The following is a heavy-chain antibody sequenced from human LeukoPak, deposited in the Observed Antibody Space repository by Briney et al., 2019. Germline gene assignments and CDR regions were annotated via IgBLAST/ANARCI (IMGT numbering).Heavy chain of an antibody. V-gene: IGHV3-23*01. CDR2: IDISGGST. D-gene: IGHD4/OR15-4a*01. Sequence: GGSLGLSCAVSGFTFNSHAMCWVRQAPGKGLEWVSSIDISGGSTYYADSVKGRFTISRDNSKNTLYLQMNSLRGEDTALYFCANEVRPNDYWGQGTLVTVSS. CDR3: ANEVRPNDY. CDR1: GFTFNSHA. J-gene: IGHJ4*02.